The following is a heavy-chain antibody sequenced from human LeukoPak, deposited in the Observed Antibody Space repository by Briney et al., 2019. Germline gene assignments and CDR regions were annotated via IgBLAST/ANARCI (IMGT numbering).Heavy chain of an antibody. CDR1: GYSLTSSSW. CDR2: IYHSGTT. CDR3: ARKENVYYYFDY. D-gene: IGHD3-10*01. V-gene: IGHV4-28*01. Sequence: SDTLSLTCAVSGYSLTSSSWWGWIRPPPGKGLEWIGYIYHSGTTYYNPSLQSRVTMSVDTSKNQFSLKLSSVTAVDTAVYYCARKENVYYYFDYWGQGILVTVSS. J-gene: IGHJ4*02.